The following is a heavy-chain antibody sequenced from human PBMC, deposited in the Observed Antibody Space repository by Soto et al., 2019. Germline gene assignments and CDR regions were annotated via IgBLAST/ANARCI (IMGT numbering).Heavy chain of an antibody. CDR3: AEEPVGPEWYFDF. CDR1: GGTSISYG. Sequence: VGSKRVSRAASGGTSISYGGSWVRKTTGKGLEWVSGISGSGISTHYADSVKGRFTVSRDNSKNTLYLQMNSLRAEDTAVCNCAEEPVGPEWYFDFWGSGNLVTVS. J-gene: IGHJ2*01. V-gene: IGHV3-23*01. CDR2: ISGSGIST.